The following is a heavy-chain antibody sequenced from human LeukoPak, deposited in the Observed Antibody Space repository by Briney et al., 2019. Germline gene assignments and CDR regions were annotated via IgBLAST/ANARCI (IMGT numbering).Heavy chain of an antibody. J-gene: IGHJ6*03. CDR1: GFTVSSNY. V-gene: IGHV3-66*01. Sequence: GGSLRLSCAASGFTVSSNYMTWVRQAPGKGLEWVSLIYSGGTTYYADSVKGRFTISRNNSKNTLYLQMNSLRAEDTAVYYCAINTMVRGVIIMDVWGKGTTVTISS. D-gene: IGHD3-10*01. CDR3: AINTMVRGVIIMDV. CDR2: IYSGGTT.